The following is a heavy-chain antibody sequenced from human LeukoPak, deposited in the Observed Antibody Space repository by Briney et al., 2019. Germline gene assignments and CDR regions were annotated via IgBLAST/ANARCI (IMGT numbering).Heavy chain of an antibody. CDR3: ARVAPTVRLGELSPIDY. Sequence: ASVKVSCKASGYTFTSYYMHWVRQAPGQGLEWMGWIDTNTGNPTYAQGFTGRFVFSLDTSVSTAYLQISSLKAEDTVVYYCARVAPTVRLGELSPIDYWGQGTLVTVSS. CDR2: IDTNTGNP. CDR1: GYTFTSYY. J-gene: IGHJ4*02. D-gene: IGHD3-16*02. V-gene: IGHV7-4-1*02.